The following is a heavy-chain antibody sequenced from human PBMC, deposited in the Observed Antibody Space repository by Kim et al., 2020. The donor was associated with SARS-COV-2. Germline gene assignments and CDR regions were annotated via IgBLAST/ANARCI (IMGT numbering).Heavy chain of an antibody. D-gene: IGHD6-13*01. Sequence: SETLSLTCTVSGGSISSSSYYWGWIRQPPGKGLEWIGSIYYSGSTYYNPSLKSRVTISVDTSKNQFSLKLSSVTAADTAVYYCARRKGSSSWLDSFAPWGQGTPFTVS. CDR2: IYYSGST. CDR1: GGSISSSSYY. V-gene: IGHV4-39*01. J-gene: IGHJ5*02. CDR3: ARRKGSSSWLDSFAP.